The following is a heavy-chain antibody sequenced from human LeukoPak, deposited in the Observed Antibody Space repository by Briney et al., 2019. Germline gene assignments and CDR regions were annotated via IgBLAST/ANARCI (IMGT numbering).Heavy chain of an antibody. Sequence: GGSLRLSCAASGFTFSNAWMSWVRQAPGKGLEWVAFIRYDGSNKYYADSVKGRFTISRDNSKNTLHLQVNSLRADDTAVYYCAKDQFYDSSGVFDYWGQGTLVTVSS. CDR2: IRYDGSNK. J-gene: IGHJ4*02. CDR1: GFTFSNAW. V-gene: IGHV3-30*02. CDR3: AKDQFYDSSGVFDY. D-gene: IGHD3-22*01.